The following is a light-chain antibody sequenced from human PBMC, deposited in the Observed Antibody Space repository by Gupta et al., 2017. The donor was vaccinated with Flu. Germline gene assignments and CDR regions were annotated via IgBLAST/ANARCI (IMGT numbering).Light chain of an antibody. Sequence: VTISRTGTSSDVGGYNDGSWYQQHPGKAPQLMIYDVSERPSGVPDRFSGSKSGNTASLTISGVQAEDEADYYCCSFAGSSSLWVFGGGTKLTVV. CDR2: DVS. V-gene: IGLV2-11*01. CDR3: CSFAGSSSLWV. J-gene: IGLJ3*02. CDR1: SSDVGGYND.